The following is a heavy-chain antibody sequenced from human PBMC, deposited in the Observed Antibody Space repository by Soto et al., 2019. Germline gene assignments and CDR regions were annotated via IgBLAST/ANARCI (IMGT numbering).Heavy chain of an antibody. CDR1: GFTFSSYA. V-gene: IGHV3-23*01. CDR2: ISGTSGNT. CDR3: ARVRVVITAIFDY. D-gene: IGHD2-21*02. Sequence: EVQLLESGGGLVQPGGSLRLSCAASGFTFSSYAMSWVRQAPGKGLEWISFISGTSGNTYYADSVKGRVTLSRDDSKNTLYLQMNSLRAEDTAAYYCARVRVVITAIFDYWGQGTLVTVSS. J-gene: IGHJ4*02.